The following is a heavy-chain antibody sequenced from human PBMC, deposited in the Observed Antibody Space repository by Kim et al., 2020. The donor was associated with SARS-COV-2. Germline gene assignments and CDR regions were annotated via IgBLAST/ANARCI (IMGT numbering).Heavy chain of an antibody. CDR2: IKEDGSER. D-gene: IGHD2-21*02. J-gene: IGHJ4*02. Sequence: GGSLRLSCAASQFTFSNYWMTWLRQAPGMGLEWVATIKEDGSERYYVDSVTGRFIISRDNAKNSVFLQMYSLRAEDTAVYYCARADWQFCKSADCHWRGFHFDSWGQGTLVTVSS. CDR3: ARADWQFCKSADCHWRGFHFDS. CDR1: QFTFSNYW. V-gene: IGHV3-7*01.